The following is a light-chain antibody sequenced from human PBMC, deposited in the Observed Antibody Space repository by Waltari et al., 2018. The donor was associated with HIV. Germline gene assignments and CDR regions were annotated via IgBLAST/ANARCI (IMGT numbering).Light chain of an antibody. CDR3: CSYAGSYPVV. V-gene: IGLV2-11*01. CDR1: SSDVGVYNF. Sequence: QSALTQPRSVSGSPGQSVTISCTGTSSDVGVYNFVSWYQQHPGKAPKLMIYDVSKRPARVPDRFSGSKSRNTASLTISALQAEDEADYYCCSYAGSYPVVFGGGTTLTVL. CDR2: DVS. J-gene: IGLJ2*01.